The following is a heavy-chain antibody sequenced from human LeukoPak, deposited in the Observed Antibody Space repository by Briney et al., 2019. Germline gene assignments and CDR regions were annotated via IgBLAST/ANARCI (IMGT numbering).Heavy chain of an antibody. CDR1: GGSFSGYY. D-gene: IGHD6-6*01. Sequence: SETLSLTCAVYGGSFSGYYWSWIRQPPGKGLEWIGEINHSGSTNYNPSLESRVTISVDTSKNQFSLKLSSVTAADTAVYYCARWAIAARPWGYYFDYWGQGTLVTVSS. J-gene: IGHJ4*02. CDR3: ARWAIAARPWGYYFDY. CDR2: INHSGST. V-gene: IGHV4-34*01.